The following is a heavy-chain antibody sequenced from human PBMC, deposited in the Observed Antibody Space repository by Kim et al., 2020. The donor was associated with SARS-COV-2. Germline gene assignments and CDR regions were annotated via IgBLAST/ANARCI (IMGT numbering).Heavy chain of an antibody. J-gene: IGHJ4*02. CDR3: ATGTLTGTNYYGSGRIFDY. CDR2: FDPEDGET. CDR1: GYTLTELS. Sequence: ASVKVSCKVSGYTLTELSMHWVRQAPGKGLEWMGGFDPEDGETIYAQKFQGRVTMTEDTSTDTAYMELSSLRSEDTAVYYCATGTLTGTNYYGSGRIFDYWGQGTLVTVSS. D-gene: IGHD3-10*01. V-gene: IGHV1-24*01.